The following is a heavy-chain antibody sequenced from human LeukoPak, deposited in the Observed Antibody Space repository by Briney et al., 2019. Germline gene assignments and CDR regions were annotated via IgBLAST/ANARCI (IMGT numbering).Heavy chain of an antibody. D-gene: IGHD6-13*01. J-gene: IGHJ4*02. CDR1: GGSISSSSYY. Sequence: SETLSLTCTVSGGSISSSSYYWGWIRQPPGKGLEWIGSIYYSGSTNYNPSLKSRVTISVDTSKNQFSLKLSSVTAADTAVYYCARVGGIAAFDYWGQGTLVTVSS. CDR3: ARVGGIAAFDY. V-gene: IGHV4-39*07. CDR2: IYYSGST.